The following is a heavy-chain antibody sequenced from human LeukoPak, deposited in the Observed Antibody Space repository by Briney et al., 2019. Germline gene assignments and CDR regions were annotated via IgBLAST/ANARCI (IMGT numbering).Heavy chain of an antibody. CDR2: ISYDGGRT. J-gene: IGHJ2*01. D-gene: IGHD4-17*01. CDR1: GFSFDDYA. V-gene: IGHV3-43D*04. CDR3: VTTAFDL. Sequence: GGSLRLSCAASGFSFDDYAMHWVRQVPGKGLEWVSLISYDGGRTYHADSVKGRFTISRDNAKNTLYLQMNSLRAEDTAVYYCVTTAFDLWGRGTLVTVSS.